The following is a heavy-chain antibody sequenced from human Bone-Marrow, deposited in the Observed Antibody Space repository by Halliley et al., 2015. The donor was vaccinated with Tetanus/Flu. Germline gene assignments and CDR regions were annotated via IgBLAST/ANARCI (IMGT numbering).Heavy chain of an antibody. V-gene: IGHV4-4*02. J-gene: IGHJ4*02. CDR3: ASRGFSYGDY. D-gene: IGHD5-18*01. CDR1: GASITNNNW. Sequence: SLRLSCAVSGASITNNNWWSWVRQTPGKGLEWIAEIYHSGLTKYNPSLKSRVTISVDKSNNQFSLRLTSVTAADTAVYYCASRGFSYGDYWGQGILVTVSS. CDR2: IYHSGLT.